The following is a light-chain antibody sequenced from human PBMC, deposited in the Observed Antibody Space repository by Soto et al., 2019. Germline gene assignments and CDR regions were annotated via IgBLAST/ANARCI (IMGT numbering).Light chain of an antibody. J-gene: IGKJ4*01. CDR3: HQFFRSPIT. CDR1: QSGFSTSKNRNH. V-gene: IGKV4-1*01. Sequence: DIVMTQSPDSLAVSLGERATINCKSNQSGFSTSKNRNHLSWYQQKPGQPPKLLIYWATTRESGVPDRFSGSGSGTDFTLTVSGLQAEDVAIYYCHQFFRSPITVGGGTKVEIK. CDR2: WAT.